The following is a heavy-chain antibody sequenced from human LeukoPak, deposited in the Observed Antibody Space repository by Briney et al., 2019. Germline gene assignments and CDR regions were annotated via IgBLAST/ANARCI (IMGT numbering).Heavy chain of an antibody. CDR2: IYYSGST. J-gene: IGHJ6*04. D-gene: IGHD2-2*01. CDR3: ARARPGDIVVVPAAIGMDV. V-gene: IGHV4-39*07. CDR1: GGSISSSSYY. Sequence: SETLSLTCTVSGGSISSSSYYWGWIRQPPGEGLEWVGSIYYSGSTYYNPSLKSRVTISVDTSKNQFSLKLSSVTAADTAVYYCARARPGDIVVVPAAIGMDVWGKGTTVTVSS.